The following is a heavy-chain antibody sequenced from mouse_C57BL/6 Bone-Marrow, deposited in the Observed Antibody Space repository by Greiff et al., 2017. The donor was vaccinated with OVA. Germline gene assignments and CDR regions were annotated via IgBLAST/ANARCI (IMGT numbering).Heavy chain of an antibody. Sequence: VQLQQSGAELVMPGASVKLSCKASGYTFTSYWMHWVKQRPGQGLEWIGELDPSDSYTNYNQKFKGKSTLTVDKSSSTAYMQLSSLTSEDSAVYYCARELRLRWFAYWGQGTLVTVSA. CDR2: LDPSDSYT. V-gene: IGHV1-69*01. D-gene: IGHD3-2*02. CDR1: GYTFTSYW. CDR3: ARELRLRWFAY. J-gene: IGHJ3*01.